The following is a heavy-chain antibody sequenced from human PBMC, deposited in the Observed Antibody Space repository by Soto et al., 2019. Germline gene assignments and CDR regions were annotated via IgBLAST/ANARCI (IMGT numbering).Heavy chain of an antibody. CDR3: ATLPVRGVSPRGFSWFDP. D-gene: IGHD3-10*01. V-gene: IGHV1-24*01. J-gene: IGHJ5*02. CDR2: FDPEDGET. CDR1: GYTLTELS. Sequence: VKVSCKVSGYTLTELSMHWVRQAPGKGLEWMGGFDPEDGETIYAQKFQGRVTMTEDTSTDTAYMELSSLRSEDTAVYYCATLPVRGVSPRGFSWFDPWGQGTLVTVSS.